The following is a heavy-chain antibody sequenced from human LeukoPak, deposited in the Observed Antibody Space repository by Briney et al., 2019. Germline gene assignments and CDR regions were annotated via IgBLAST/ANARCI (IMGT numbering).Heavy chain of an antibody. J-gene: IGHJ4*02. Sequence: ASVKVSCKVSGYTLTELSMHWVRQAPGKGLEWMGGFDPEDGETIYAQKFQGRVTMTEDTSTDTAHMELSSLRSEDTAVYYCATGTSLSFGVVNTFDYWGQGTLVTVSS. CDR3: ATGTSLSFGVVNTFDY. CDR1: GYTLTELS. CDR2: FDPEDGET. D-gene: IGHD3-3*01. V-gene: IGHV1-24*01.